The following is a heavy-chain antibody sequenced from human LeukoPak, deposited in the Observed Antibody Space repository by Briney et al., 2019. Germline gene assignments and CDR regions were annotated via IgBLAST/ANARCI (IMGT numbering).Heavy chain of an antibody. CDR3: ARRGYSCDYFDY. J-gene: IGHJ4*02. Sequence: SETLSLTCTVSGGSISSGNYYWGWIRQPPGKGLEWIGNIYYSGSTYYNPSLKSRVTISVDTSKNQFSLKLSSVTAADTAVYYCARRGYSCDYFDYWGQGTLVTVSS. V-gene: IGHV4-39*01. D-gene: IGHD5-18*01. CDR1: GGSISSGNYY. CDR2: IYYSGST.